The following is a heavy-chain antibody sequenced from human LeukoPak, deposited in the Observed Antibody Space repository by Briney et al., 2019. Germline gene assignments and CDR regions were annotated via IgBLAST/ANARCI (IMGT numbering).Heavy chain of an antibody. V-gene: IGHV4-4*07. CDR1: GGSISSYY. CDR3: ARDVGSGSAEWFDP. D-gene: IGHD3-10*01. CDR2: IYTSGST. J-gene: IGHJ5*02. Sequence: SETLSLTCTVSGGSISSYYWSWIRQPAGRGLEWIGRIYTSGSTNYNPSLKSRVTMSVDTSKNQFSLKLSSVTAADTAVYYCARDVGSGSAEWFDPWGQGTLVTVSS.